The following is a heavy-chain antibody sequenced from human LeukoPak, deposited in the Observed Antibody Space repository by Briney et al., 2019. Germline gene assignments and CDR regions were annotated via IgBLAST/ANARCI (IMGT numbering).Heavy chain of an antibody. V-gene: IGHV3-23*01. CDR2: ISENGGKT. Sequence: GGSLRLSCAASGFTFSNSWMSCVRQAPGKGLEWVSSISENGGKTYYADSVKGRFTISRDNSKNTLYLQMNGLRAEDTAVYYCRNSHIRDRWGQGTLVTVSS. D-gene: IGHD2-21*01. CDR1: GFTFSNSW. J-gene: IGHJ4*02. CDR3: RNSHIRDR.